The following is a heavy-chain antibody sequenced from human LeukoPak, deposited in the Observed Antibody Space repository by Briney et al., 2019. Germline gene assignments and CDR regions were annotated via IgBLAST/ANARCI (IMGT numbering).Heavy chain of an antibody. CDR2: ISSSSTI. D-gene: IGHD6-6*01. J-gene: IGHJ4*02. V-gene: IGHV3-48*04. CDR3: ARSYSSSSGDLDY. Sequence: GGSLRLSCAASGFTFSSYSMNWVRQAPGKGLEWVSYISSSSTIYYADSVKGRFTISRDNAKNSLYLQMNSLRAEDTAVYYCARSYSSSSGDLDYWGQGTLVTVSS. CDR1: GFTFSSYS.